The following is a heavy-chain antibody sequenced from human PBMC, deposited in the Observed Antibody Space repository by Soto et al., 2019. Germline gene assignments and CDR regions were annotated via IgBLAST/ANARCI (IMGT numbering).Heavy chain of an antibody. CDR3: AGDSSGYQSHFDY. D-gene: IGHD3-22*01. J-gene: IGHJ4*02. V-gene: IGHV3-23*01. Sequence: PGGSLRLSCAASGFTFSSYAMSWVRQAPGKGLEWASAISGSGGSTYYADSVKGRFTISRDNSKNTLYLQMNSLRAEDTAVYYCAGDSSGYQSHFDYWGQGTLVTVSS. CDR2: ISGSGGST. CDR1: GFTFSSYA.